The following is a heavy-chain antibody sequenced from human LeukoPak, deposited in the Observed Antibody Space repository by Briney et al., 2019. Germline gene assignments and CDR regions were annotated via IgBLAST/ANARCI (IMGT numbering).Heavy chain of an antibody. CDR1: GFTFSNYG. V-gene: IGHV3-30*03. Sequence: SLRLSCAASGFTFSNYGMHWVRQGPGKGLEWVAFMSNDGSKKYHADSVKGRFTISRDNSENTLYLQMNSLRPEDTAVYYCARDRYCTSASCYAAGTSFDYWGQGTLVTVSS. CDR2: MSNDGSKK. CDR3: ARDRYCTSASCYAAGTSFDY. J-gene: IGHJ4*02. D-gene: IGHD2-2*01.